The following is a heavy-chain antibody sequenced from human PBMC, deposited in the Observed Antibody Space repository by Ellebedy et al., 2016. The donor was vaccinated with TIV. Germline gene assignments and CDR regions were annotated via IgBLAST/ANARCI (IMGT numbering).Heavy chain of an antibody. CDR3: ARGEVATICDY. CDR2: ISNDGSTI. Sequence: GESLKISCAASGFTFSTYSMNWVRQAPGKGLEWVAVISNDGSTIYYADSVKGRITISRDNSRNTLYLQMNTLRAEDTAVYYCARGEVATICDYWGQGTLVTVSS. J-gene: IGHJ4*02. V-gene: IGHV3-30*03. D-gene: IGHD5-24*01. CDR1: GFTFSTYS.